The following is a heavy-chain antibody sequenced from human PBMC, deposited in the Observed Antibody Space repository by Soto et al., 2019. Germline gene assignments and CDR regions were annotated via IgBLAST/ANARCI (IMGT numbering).Heavy chain of an antibody. V-gene: IGHV3-11*01. CDR3: ARTLRKFWSGYLTRQYNWFDP. CDR1: GFTFSDYY. D-gene: IGHD3-3*01. J-gene: IGHJ5*02. Sequence: PGGSLRLSCAASGFTFSDYYMSWIRQAPGKGLEWVSYISSSGSTIYYADSVKGRFTISRDNAKNSLYLQMNSLRAEDTAVYYCARTLRKFWSGYLTRQYNWFDPWGQGTLVTVSS. CDR2: ISSSGSTI.